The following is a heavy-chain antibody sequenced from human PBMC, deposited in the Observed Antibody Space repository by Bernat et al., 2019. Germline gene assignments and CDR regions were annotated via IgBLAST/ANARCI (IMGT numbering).Heavy chain of an antibody. CDR1: GFTFSSYA. V-gene: IGHV3-23*01. J-gene: IGHJ4*02. Sequence: EVQMLESGGGFIQPVGSLRLSCAASGFTFSSYALSWVRQAPGKRLEWVSAISGSDAGTYYADSVKGRFTISRDNSKNTLYLQMNSLRAEDTAVYYCARDPSGAFDYWGQGTLVTVSS. CDR3: ARDPSGAFDY. D-gene: IGHD2-15*01. CDR2: ISGSDAGT.